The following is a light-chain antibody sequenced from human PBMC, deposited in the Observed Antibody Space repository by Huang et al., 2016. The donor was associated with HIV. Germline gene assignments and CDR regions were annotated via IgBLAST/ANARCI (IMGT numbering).Light chain of an antibody. V-gene: IGKV1-39*01. J-gene: IGKJ4*01. Sequence: DIQMTQSPSSLSASVGDRISITCREIQTISTFLNWYQQKPGKAPKLRIYAASNLQSGVASRFSGTGSGTLFTLTVTGLLPDDFATYFCQQTSSVPLTFGGGTKVEMK. CDR1: QTISTF. CDR2: AAS. CDR3: QQTSSVPLT.